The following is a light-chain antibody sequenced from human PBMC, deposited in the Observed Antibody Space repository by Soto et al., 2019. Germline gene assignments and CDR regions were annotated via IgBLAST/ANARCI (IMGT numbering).Light chain of an antibody. J-gene: IGKJ1*01. CDR3: QQTYTTSGT. V-gene: IGKV1-39*01. CDR1: QSINNF. Sequence: DIQMTQSPSSLSASVGDTVTITCRASQSINNFLNWYQLSPGKAPKLLIYGSSILQSGVPSRFSGSGSGTDFTLTISSLQPEDFATYCCQQTYTTSGTFGLGTKVDIK. CDR2: GSS.